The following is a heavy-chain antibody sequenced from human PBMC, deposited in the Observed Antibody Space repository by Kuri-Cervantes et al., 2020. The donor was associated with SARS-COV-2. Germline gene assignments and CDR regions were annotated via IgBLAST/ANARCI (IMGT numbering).Heavy chain of an antibody. J-gene: IGHJ4*02. CDR3: ARHVAAAGDFDY. Sequence: SETLSLACTVSGGSISSYYWSWIRQPPGKGLEWIGSIYYSGSTYYNPSLKSRVTISVDTSKNQFSLKLSSVTAADTAVYYCARHVAAAGDFDYWGQGTLVTVSS. D-gene: IGHD6-13*01. V-gene: IGHV4-59*08. CDR1: GGSISSYY. CDR2: IYYSGST.